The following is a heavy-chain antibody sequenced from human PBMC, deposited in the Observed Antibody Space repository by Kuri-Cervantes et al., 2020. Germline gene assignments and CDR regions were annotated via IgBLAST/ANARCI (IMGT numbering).Heavy chain of an antibody. V-gene: IGHV4-39*07. CDR1: GGSISSSSYY. D-gene: IGHD6-25*01. J-gene: IGHJ6*02. Sequence: SETLSLTCTVSGGSISSSSYYWGWIRQPPGKGLEWIGTIYYSGSTYYNPSLKSRVTISVDRSKNQFSLKLSSVTAADTAVYYCARAGFYYYGMDVWGQGTTVTVSS. CDR3: ARAGFYYYGMDV. CDR2: IYYSGST.